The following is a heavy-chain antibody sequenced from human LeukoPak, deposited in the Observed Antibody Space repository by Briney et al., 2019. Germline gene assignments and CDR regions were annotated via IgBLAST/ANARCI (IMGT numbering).Heavy chain of an antibody. D-gene: IGHD2-21*01. CDR3: ARDIAYCGGDCYSGYFQH. CDR2: ISSSSSYI. V-gene: IGHV3-21*01. J-gene: IGHJ1*01. Sequence: GGSLRLSCAASGFTFSSYSMNWVRQAPGKGLEWVSSISSSSSYIYYEDSVKGRFTISRDNAKNSLYLQMNSLRAEDTAVYYCARDIAYCGGDCYSGYFQHWGQGTLVTVSS. CDR1: GFTFSSYS.